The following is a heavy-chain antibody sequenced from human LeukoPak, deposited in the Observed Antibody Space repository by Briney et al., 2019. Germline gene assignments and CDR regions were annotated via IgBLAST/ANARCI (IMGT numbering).Heavy chain of an antibody. V-gene: IGHV3-15*01. CDR3: AKRGYYDILTGYSDDAFDI. D-gene: IGHD3-9*01. CDR1: RFTFSNAW. Sequence: PGGSLRLSCAASRFTFSNAWMSWVRQAPGKGLEWVGRIKSKTDGGTTDYAAPVEGRFTISRDNSKNTLYLQMNSLRAEDTAVYYCAKRGYYDILTGYSDDAFDIWGQGTMVTVSS. CDR2: IKSKTDGGTT. J-gene: IGHJ3*02.